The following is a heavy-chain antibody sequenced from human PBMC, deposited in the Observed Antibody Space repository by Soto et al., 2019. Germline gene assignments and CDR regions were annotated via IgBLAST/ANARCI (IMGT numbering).Heavy chain of an antibody. CDR2: IYTSGTT. CDR1: GDSINNYA. V-gene: IGHV4-4*07. D-gene: IGHD3-10*01. Sequence: LSITCTGAGDSINNYAWILIRQPAGKGLEWIGRIYTSGTTNYNPSLKSRITMSVDTSKNQFSLKLSSVTAADTAVYYCAGYNYGSCAFDIWGQGTMVTVSS. CDR3: AGYNYGSCAFDI. J-gene: IGHJ3*02.